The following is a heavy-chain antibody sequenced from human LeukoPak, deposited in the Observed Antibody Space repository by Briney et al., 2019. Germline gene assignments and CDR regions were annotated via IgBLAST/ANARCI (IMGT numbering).Heavy chain of an antibody. Sequence: GGSLRLSCAASGFTFSIYEMNWVRQAPGKGLEWISYISSSGSTIYYADSVKGRFTISRDNAKNSLYLQMNSLRAEDTAVYYCVRDYYDNSGRFDYWGQGTLVTVSS. V-gene: IGHV3-48*03. CDR3: VRDYYDNSGRFDY. J-gene: IGHJ4*02. CDR2: ISSSGSTI. D-gene: IGHD3-22*01. CDR1: GFTFSIYE.